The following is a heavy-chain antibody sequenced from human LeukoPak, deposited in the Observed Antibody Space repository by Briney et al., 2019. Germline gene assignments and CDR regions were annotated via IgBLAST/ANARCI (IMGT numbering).Heavy chain of an antibody. J-gene: IGHJ5*02. CDR2: IKQDGSEK. V-gene: IGHV3-7*01. Sequence: GGSLRLSCAASGFTFSSYWMSWVRQAPGKGLEWVANIKQDGSEKYYVDSVKGRFTISRDNAKNSLYLQMNSLRAEDTAVYYCARDDRRVEIQLRVGVGEDWFDPWGQGTLVTVSS. CDR1: GFTFSSYW. D-gene: IGHD5-18*01. CDR3: ARDDRRVEIQLRVGVGEDWFDP.